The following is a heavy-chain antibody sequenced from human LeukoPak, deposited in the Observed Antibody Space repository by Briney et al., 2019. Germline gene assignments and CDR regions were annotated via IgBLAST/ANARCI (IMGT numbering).Heavy chain of an antibody. Sequence: AGGSLRLSCVASGFTLSSYAMCWVRQAPGKGLEWVSTIDSSGGSTYYADSMEGRFTISRDNSKNTLYLQMNSLRVEDTALYFCAKDSDSSGWYVTTDYWGQGTLVTVSS. CDR2: IDSSGGST. D-gene: IGHD6-19*01. CDR1: GFTLSSYA. J-gene: IGHJ4*02. V-gene: IGHV3-23*01. CDR3: AKDSDSSGWYVTTDY.